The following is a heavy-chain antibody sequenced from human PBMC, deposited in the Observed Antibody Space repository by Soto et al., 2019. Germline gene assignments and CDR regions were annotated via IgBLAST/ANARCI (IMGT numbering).Heavy chain of an antibody. CDR1: GGSFSGYY. V-gene: IGHV4-34*01. CDR2: INHSGST. Sequence: PSETLSLTCAVYGGSFSGYYWSWIRQPPGKGLEWIGEINHSGSTNYNPSLKSRVTMSVDTSKNQFSLKLSSVTAADTAVYYCARGEVVVVAATPYYFDYWGQGTLVTVSS. CDR3: ARGEVVVVAATPYYFDY. D-gene: IGHD2-15*01. J-gene: IGHJ4*02.